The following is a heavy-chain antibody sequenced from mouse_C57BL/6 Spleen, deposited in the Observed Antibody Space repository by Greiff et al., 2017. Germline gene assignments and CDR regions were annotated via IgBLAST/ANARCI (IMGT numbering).Heavy chain of an antibody. V-gene: IGHV2-2*01. Sequence: VQLQQSGPGLVQPSQSLSITCTVSGFSLTSYGVHWVRQSPGKGLEWLGVIWSGGSTDYNAAFISRLSISKDNSKSQVFFKMNSLQADDTAIYYWARNWDDGYYVLFAYWGQGTLVTVSA. CDR1: GFSLTSYG. D-gene: IGHD2-3*01. J-gene: IGHJ3*01. CDR2: IWSGGST. CDR3: ARNWDDGYYVLFAY.